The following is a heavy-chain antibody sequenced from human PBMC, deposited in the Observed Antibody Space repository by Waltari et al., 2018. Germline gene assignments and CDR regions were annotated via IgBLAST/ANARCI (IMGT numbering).Heavy chain of an antibody. Sequence: EVQLVESGGGLVQPGGSLRLSCGASGFTFSRYWMSWVRQTPGKGLEWVANINYDGSQKYYVDSVKGRFTISRYNAKNSVYLQMNSLRVEDTAVYYCAKSRGFEYWGQGTLITVSS. CDR1: GFTFSRYW. J-gene: IGHJ4*02. D-gene: IGHD2-2*01. CDR3: AKSRGFEY. V-gene: IGHV3-7*01. CDR2: INYDGSQK.